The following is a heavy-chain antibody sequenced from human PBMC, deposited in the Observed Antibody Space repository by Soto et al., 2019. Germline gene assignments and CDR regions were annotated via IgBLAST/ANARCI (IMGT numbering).Heavy chain of an antibody. V-gene: IGHV4-34*01. CDR2: INHSVST. Sequence: PSETLSLTCAVYGGSFSGYYWSWIRQPPGKGLEWIGEINHSVSTNYNPSLKSRVTISVDTSKNQFSLKLSSVTAADTAVYYCARVLYDSSGYYKTPTPYYYYGMDVWGQGTTVTVSS. CDR3: ARVLYDSSGYYKTPTPYYYYGMDV. CDR1: GGSFSGYY. J-gene: IGHJ6*02. D-gene: IGHD3-22*01.